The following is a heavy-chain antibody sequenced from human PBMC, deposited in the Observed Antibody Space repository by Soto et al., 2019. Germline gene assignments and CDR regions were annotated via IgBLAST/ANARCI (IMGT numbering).Heavy chain of an antibody. Sequence: PGGSLRLSCAASGFTFSSYAMHWVRQAPGKGLGWVAVISYDGSNKYYADSVKGRFTISRDNSKNTLYLQMNSLRAEDTAVYYCARVGPSGPLDYWGQGTLVTVSS. V-gene: IGHV3-30-3*01. J-gene: IGHJ4*02. CDR3: ARVGPSGPLDY. CDR1: GFTFSSYA. CDR2: ISYDGSNK. D-gene: IGHD5-12*01.